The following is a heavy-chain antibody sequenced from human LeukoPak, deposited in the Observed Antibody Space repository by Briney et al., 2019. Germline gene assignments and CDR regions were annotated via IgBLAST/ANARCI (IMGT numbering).Heavy chain of an antibody. D-gene: IGHD6-19*01. V-gene: IGHV1-8*01. Sequence: ASVQVSCKASGYTFTSYDFNWVRPATGQGLEWMGWMNPYSGNTGYAQKFQGRVTMTRNTSIRKTKTELSSLRSEDTAVYYCPMYIRVRGWYNWFDPWGQGCLATV. CDR3: PMYIRVRGWYNWFDP. CDR1: GYTFTSYD. CDR2: MNPYSGNT. J-gene: IGHJ5*02.